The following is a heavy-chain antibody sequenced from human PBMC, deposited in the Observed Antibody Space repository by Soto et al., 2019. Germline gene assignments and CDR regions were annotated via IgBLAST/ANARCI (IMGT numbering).Heavy chain of an antibody. Sequence: QLQLQESGPGLVKPSETLSLTCTVSGGSFSSSTYYWGWIRQPPGKGLEWIGSMDSGGNTYYNPSLQSRVTVSVDTSKNHFSLKLTSVTAADTAMYYCARQPYDSTGYYYGAWVQGTLVTVSS. CDR1: GGSFSSSTYY. CDR3: ARQPYDSTGYYYGA. V-gene: IGHV4-39*01. J-gene: IGHJ5*02. D-gene: IGHD3-22*01. CDR2: MDSGGNT.